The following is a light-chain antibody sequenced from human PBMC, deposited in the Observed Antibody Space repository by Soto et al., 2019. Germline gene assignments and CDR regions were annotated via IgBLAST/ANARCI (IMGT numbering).Light chain of an antibody. CDR2: GAT. J-gene: IGKJ5*01. V-gene: IGKV3-11*01. CDR1: QSVSIL. Sequence: EIVLTQSPGTLSLSPGERATLSCRASQSVSILLAWYQQKPGQAPRLLIHGATTRATGIPARFSGSGFGTDFTLTISSLEPEDAAVYYCQQRSNWPPITFGQGTRLEIK. CDR3: QQRSNWPPIT.